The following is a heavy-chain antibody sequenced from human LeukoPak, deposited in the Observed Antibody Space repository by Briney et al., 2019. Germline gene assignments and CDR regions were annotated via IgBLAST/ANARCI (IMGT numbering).Heavy chain of an antibody. CDR2: IWYDGSNK. V-gene: IGHV3-33*06. CDR1: GFTFSSYG. J-gene: IGHJ4*02. D-gene: IGHD6-19*01. Sequence: GGSLRLSCAASGFTFSSYGMHWVRQAPGKGLEWVAVIWYDGSNKYYADSVKGRFTISRDNSKNTLCLQMNSLRAEDTAVYYCAKAFIAVAVNYFDYWGQGTLVTVSS. CDR3: AKAFIAVAVNYFDY.